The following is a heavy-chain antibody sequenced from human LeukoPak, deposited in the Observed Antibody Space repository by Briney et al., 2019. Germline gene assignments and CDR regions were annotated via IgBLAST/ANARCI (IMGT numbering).Heavy chain of an antibody. Sequence: GGSLRLSXAASGFTVSSNYMSWVRQAPGKGLEWVSVIYSGGSTYYADSVKGRFTISRDNSKNTLYLQMNSLRAEDTAVYYCAREGHYYDSSGYYYAFDYWGQGTLVTVSS. CDR3: AREGHYYDSSGYYYAFDY. J-gene: IGHJ4*02. V-gene: IGHV3-53*01. CDR2: IYSGGST. D-gene: IGHD3-22*01. CDR1: GFTVSSNY.